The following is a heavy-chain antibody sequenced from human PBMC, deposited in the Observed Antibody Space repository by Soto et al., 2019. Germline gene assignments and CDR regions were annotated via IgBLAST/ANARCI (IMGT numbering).Heavy chain of an antibody. CDR3: ARRITILGVALDY. J-gene: IGHJ4*02. CDR2: ISGSGGST. D-gene: IGHD3-3*01. CDR1: GFTFSSYA. Sequence: GGSLRLSCAASGFTFSSYAMSWVRQAPGKGLEWVSAISGSGGSTYYADSVKGRFTISRDNSKKTLYLQMNSLRAEDTAVYYCARRITILGVALDYWGKGTLVTVSS. V-gene: IGHV3-23*01.